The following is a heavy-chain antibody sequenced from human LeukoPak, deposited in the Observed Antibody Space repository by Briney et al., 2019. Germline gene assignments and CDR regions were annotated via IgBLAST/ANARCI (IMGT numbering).Heavy chain of an antibody. J-gene: IGHJ4*02. CDR2: VYYRGNT. CDR1: GGSINSSSYY. Sequence: ASETLSLTCTVSGGSINSSSYYWGWIRQPPGKGLESIGSVYYRGNTYYNPSLKRRVTISVDTSKNHFSLRLSSVTAADTAVYYCARHLTTVTTGFDYWGQGTLVTVSS. D-gene: IGHD4-11*01. V-gene: IGHV4-39*01. CDR3: ARHLTTVTTGFDY.